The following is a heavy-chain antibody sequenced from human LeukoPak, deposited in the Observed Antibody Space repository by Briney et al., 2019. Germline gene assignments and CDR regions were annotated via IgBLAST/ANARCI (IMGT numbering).Heavy chain of an antibody. D-gene: IGHD5-24*01. V-gene: IGHV4-59*08. J-gene: IGHJ4*02. Sequence: ETLSLTSTVSGGSISSYYWSWIRQPPGKGLEWIGFIYYSGSTNYNPSLESRVTISVDTSKNQFSLKLSSVTAADTAVYYCARGAGAGYNLQPFDYWGQGTLVTVSS. CDR1: GGSISSYY. CDR3: ARGAGAGYNLQPFDY. CDR2: IYYSGST.